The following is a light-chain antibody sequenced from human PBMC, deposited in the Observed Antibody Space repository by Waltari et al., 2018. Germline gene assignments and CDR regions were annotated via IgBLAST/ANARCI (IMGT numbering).Light chain of an antibody. CDR3: LQSTKDPWT. J-gene: IGKJ1*01. Sequence: DIVMTQTPLSLPVTPGEPASISCRSSQSLLHSNGNTYLHWYLQKPGQSPRLLLYKVTNRESGVPDRFSGSGSGTDFTLKIIRVEPEDVGFYYCLQSTKDPWTFGQGTKVEIK. CDR2: KVT. CDR1: QSLLHSNGNTY. V-gene: IGKV2D-29*02.